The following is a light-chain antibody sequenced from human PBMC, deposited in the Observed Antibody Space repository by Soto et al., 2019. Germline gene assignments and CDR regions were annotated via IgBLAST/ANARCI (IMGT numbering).Light chain of an antibody. CDR1: SSNIGRNT. V-gene: IGLV1-44*01. J-gene: IGLJ3*02. Sequence: QSALTQPPSASGTPGQRVTISCSGSSSNIGRNTVNWYQQLPGTAPKLLMYSNNQRPSGVPDRFSGSKSGTSASLAISGLQSEDESDYYCTTWDDSLNGWGFGGGTKLTVL. CDR2: SNN. CDR3: TTWDDSLNGWG.